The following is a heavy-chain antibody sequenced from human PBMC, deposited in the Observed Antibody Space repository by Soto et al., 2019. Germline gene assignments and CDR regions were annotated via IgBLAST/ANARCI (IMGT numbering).Heavy chain of an antibody. J-gene: IGHJ3*02. CDR2: IFSNDEK. V-gene: IGHV2-26*01. Sequence: QVTLKESGPVLVKPTETLTLTCTVSGFSLSNARMSVSWIRQPPGKALEWLAHIFSNDEKSYSTSLKSRLTISKDTSKSQVVLTMTNMDPVDTATYYCARIADDSSGYYYEPDAFDIWGQGTMVTVSS. CDR1: GFSLSNARMS. D-gene: IGHD3-22*01. CDR3: ARIADDSSGYYYEPDAFDI.